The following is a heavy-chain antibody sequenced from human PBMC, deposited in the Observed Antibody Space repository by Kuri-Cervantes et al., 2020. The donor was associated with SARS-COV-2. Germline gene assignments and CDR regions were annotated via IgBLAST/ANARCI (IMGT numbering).Heavy chain of an antibody. CDR3: AKILKDYYDILTGYNRGGMDV. D-gene: IGHD3-9*01. V-gene: IGHV3-23*01. Sequence: GGSLRLSCAASGFTFSSYSMNWVRQAPGKGLEWVSAISGSGGSTYYADSVKGRFTISRDNSKNTLYLQMNSLRAEDTAVYYCAKILKDYYDILTGYNRGGMDVWGQGTTVTSP. CDR2: ISGSGGST. J-gene: IGHJ6*02. CDR1: GFTFSSYS.